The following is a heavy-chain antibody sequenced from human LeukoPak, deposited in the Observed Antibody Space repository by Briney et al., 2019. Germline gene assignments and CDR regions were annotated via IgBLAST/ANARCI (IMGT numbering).Heavy chain of an antibody. Sequence: ASVKVSCKASGYTFTSITITWVRQAPGQGLEWMGRINPNSGGTNYAQKFQGRVTMTRDTSISTAYMELSRLRSDDTAVYYCARDRRYCSSTSCYAFDIWDQGTMVTVSS. J-gene: IGHJ3*02. CDR2: INPNSGGT. V-gene: IGHV1-2*06. D-gene: IGHD2-2*01. CDR3: ARDRRYCSSTSCYAFDI. CDR1: GYTFTSIT.